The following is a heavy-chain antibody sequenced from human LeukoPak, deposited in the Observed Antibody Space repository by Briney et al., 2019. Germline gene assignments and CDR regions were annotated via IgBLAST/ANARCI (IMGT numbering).Heavy chain of an antibody. CDR1: GYTFTSYD. CDR3: ARGEASSGYFNY. J-gene: IGHJ4*02. V-gene: IGHV1-8*01. D-gene: IGHD3-22*01. Sequence: ASVKVSCKASGYTFTSYDINWVRPATGQGLEWMGWMNPNSGNTGYAQKFQGRVTMTRNTSISTAYMELSSLRSEDTAVYYCARGEASSGYFNYWGQGTLVTVSS. CDR2: MNPNSGNT.